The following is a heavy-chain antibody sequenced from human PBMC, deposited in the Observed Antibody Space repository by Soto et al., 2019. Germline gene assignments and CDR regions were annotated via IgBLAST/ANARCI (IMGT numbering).Heavy chain of an antibody. D-gene: IGHD2-2*01. Sequence: ASVKVSCKASGGTFSSYAISWVRQAPGQGLEWMGGIIPIFGTANYAQKFQGRVTITADESTSTAYMELSSLRSEDTAVYYCAKGPAVAAAMGYFDYWGQGTLVTVSS. J-gene: IGHJ4*02. CDR1: GGTFSSYA. V-gene: IGHV1-69*13. CDR2: IIPIFGTA. CDR3: AKGPAVAAAMGYFDY.